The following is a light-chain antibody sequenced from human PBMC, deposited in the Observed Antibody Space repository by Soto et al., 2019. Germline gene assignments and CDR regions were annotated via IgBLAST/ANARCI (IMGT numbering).Light chain of an antibody. Sequence: QSVLTQPPSVSGAPGQRVTISCTGSSSNIGAGYDVHWYQQLPGAAPKLLMHSNNLRPSGVPERISGSKFGTAASLAISGLRSEDEAVYYCASWDDRLGAVIFGGGTKLTVL. CDR2: SNN. J-gene: IGLJ2*01. CDR3: ASWDDRLGAVI. V-gene: IGLV1-47*02. CDR1: SSNIGAGYD.